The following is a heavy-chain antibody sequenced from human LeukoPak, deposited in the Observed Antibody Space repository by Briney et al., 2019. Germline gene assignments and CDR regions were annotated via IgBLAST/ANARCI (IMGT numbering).Heavy chain of an antibody. CDR1: GDSISSSGYY. Sequence: SETLSLTCTVSGDSISSSGYYYDWIRQPPGKGLEWIGNIYYIGNTWYNPSLKSRVTMSVDTSKNQFSPRLSSVTAADTAVYYCTRHLPGATWLDPWGQGTQVTVSS. J-gene: IGHJ5*02. CDR2: IYYIGNT. CDR3: TRHLPGATWLDP. D-gene: IGHD1-26*01. V-gene: IGHV4-39*01.